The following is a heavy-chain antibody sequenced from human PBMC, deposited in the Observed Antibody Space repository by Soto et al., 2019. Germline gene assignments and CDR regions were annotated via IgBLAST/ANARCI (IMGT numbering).Heavy chain of an antibody. D-gene: IGHD4-17*01. V-gene: IGHV1-18*01. CDR1: GYTFTSYG. Sequence: ASVKVSCKASGYTFTSYGISWVRQAPGQGLEWMGWISAYNGNTNYAQKLQGRVTMTTDTSTSTAYMELRSLRSDDTAVYYCARDPRPPYGPHTFFAYWGQGTLVTVSS. J-gene: IGHJ4*02. CDR2: ISAYNGNT. CDR3: ARDPRPPYGPHTFFAY.